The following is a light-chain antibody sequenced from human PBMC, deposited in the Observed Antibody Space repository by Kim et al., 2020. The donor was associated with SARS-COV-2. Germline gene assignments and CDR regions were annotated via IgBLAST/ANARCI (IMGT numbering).Light chain of an antibody. J-gene: IGKJ1*01. CDR2: GAS. Sequence: DIQMTQSPSSLSASVGDTVTITCRASQSIITYVNWYQHKSGKAPELLIYGASSLKRGGPSRFSGSGSGTDFTLTISSLQPDDFAAYYCQQSYSPPHTFGQGTKVDIK. CDR3: QQSYSPPHT. V-gene: IGKV1-39*01. CDR1: QSIITY.